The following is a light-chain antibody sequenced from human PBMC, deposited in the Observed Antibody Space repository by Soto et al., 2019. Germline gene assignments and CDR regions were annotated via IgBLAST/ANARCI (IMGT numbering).Light chain of an antibody. V-gene: IGLV2-14*01. Sequence: QSVLTQPASVSGSPGQSITISCTGASSDVGDYSYVSWYQHHPGQAPELLIYEVSNRPSGVSHRFSGSKSGHTASLTISGLQAEDEADYYCCSYTSISTGVLFGGGTKVTVL. CDR1: SSDVGDYSY. CDR3: CSYTSISTGVL. CDR2: EVS. J-gene: IGLJ2*01.